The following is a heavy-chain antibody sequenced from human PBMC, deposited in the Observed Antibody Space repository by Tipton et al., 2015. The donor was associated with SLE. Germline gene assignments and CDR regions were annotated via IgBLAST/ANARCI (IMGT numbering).Heavy chain of an antibody. Sequence: SLRLSCAASGFSFSSYAMSWVRQAPGKGLEWVSCISGGGGSTNYADSVKGRFTIARDNSKNTLYLQMNSLGTEDTAVYYCARGHSSAWESSYFFQYYFDVWGKGTTVTVSS. D-gene: IGHD6-19*01. J-gene: IGHJ6*03. CDR1: GFSFSSYA. CDR3: ARGHSSAWESSYFFQYYFDV. CDR2: ISGGGGST. V-gene: IGHV3-23*01.